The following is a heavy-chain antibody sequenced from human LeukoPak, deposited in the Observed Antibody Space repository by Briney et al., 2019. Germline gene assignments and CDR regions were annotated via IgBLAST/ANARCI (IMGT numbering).Heavy chain of an antibody. V-gene: IGHV3-30-3*01. CDR3: ARCDYDFWSGYCWAIDY. J-gene: IGHJ4*02. Sequence: GGSLRLSCAASGFTFSSYAMHWVRQAPGKGLEWVALISYDGSNKYYADSVKGRFTISRDNSKNTLYLQMNSLRAEDTAVYYCARCDYDFWSGYCWAIDYWGQGTLVTVSS. CDR1: GFTFSSYA. CDR2: ISYDGSNK. D-gene: IGHD3-3*01.